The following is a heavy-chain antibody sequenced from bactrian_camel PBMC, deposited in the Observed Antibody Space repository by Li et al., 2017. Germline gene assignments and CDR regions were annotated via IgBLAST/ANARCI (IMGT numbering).Heavy chain of an antibody. CDR1: GFSARTYC. Sequence: HVQLVESGGGSVESGGALRLSCTASGFSARTYCMGWFRQAPGKEREPVSCIGWAGIATFVADSVKGRFTISRDNAKDTVYLQLSSLKIEDMAVYYCTYGDSWYGMDFWGKGTQVTVS. J-gene: IGHJ7*01. D-gene: IGHD6*01. CDR2: IGWAGIAT. V-gene: IGHV3S60*01.